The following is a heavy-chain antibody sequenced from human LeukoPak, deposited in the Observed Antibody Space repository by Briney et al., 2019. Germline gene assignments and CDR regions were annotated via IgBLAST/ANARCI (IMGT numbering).Heavy chain of an antibody. J-gene: IGHJ6*02. CDR3: AREEIFGGDYVSSYYNYGMDV. CDR1: GFTFSSYA. CDR2: MSYDGSNK. D-gene: IGHD4-17*01. V-gene: IGHV3-30-3*01. Sequence: PGKSLRLSCAASGFTFSSYAIHWVRQAPGKGLEWVAVMSYDGSNKYYGDSVKGRFTISRDNSKNTLYLQMNSLRGEDTAVYYCAREEIFGGDYVSSYYNYGMDVWGQGTTVTVSS.